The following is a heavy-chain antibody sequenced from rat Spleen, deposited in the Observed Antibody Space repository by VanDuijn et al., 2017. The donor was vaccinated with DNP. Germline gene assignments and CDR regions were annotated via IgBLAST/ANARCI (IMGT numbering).Heavy chain of an antibody. V-gene: IGHV5-25*01. CDR1: GFTFSDSF. CDR3: AGHTTGIMDA. J-gene: IGHJ4*01. CDR2: ITTAGGT. Sequence: EVQLVESGGGLVQPGRSLKLSCAASGFTFSDSFVAWVRQAPKKGLEWVATITTAGGTYYRDSVKGRFTVSRDDAKSTLYLQMDSLRSEDTATYYCAGHTTGIMDAWGQGTSVTVSS. D-gene: IGHD1-9*01.